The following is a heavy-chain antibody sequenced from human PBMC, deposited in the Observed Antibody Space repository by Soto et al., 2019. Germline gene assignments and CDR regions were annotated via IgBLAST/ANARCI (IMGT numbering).Heavy chain of an antibody. D-gene: IGHD1-26*01. Sequence: PSQTLSLTCAITGDSVSSNSAGWSWVRQSPSRGLEWLGRTYYRSKWYYEYAVSVRGRITINPDTSKNQYSLQLNSATPEDTAVYFCARGEQYSGRIFDYWGQGTLVTVSS. J-gene: IGHJ4*01. CDR2: TYYRSKWYY. V-gene: IGHV6-1*01. CDR3: ARGEQYSGRIFDY. CDR1: GDSVSSNSAG.